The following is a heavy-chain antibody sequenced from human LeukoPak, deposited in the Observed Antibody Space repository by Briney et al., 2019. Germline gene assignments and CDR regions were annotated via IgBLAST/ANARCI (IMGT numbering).Heavy chain of an antibody. CDR3: ARCGASSSWPYYYYYYMDV. V-gene: IGHV4-59*10. Sequence: SETLSLTCAVYGGSFSGYYWSWIRQPAGKGLEWIGRIYTSGSTNYNPSLKSRVTMSVDTSKNQFSLKLSSVTAADTAVYYCARCGASSSWPYYYYYYMDVWGKGTTVTVSS. CDR2: IYTSGST. CDR1: GGSFSGYY. J-gene: IGHJ6*03. D-gene: IGHD6-13*01.